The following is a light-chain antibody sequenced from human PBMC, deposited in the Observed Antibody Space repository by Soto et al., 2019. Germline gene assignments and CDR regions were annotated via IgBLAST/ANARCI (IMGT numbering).Light chain of an antibody. CDR3: QQRRNWPVT. CDR2: DAS. Sequence: EIVLTQSPATLSLSPGERATLSCRVSQSVSSYLAWYQQKPGQAPRFLIYDASNRATGIPARFSGSGSGTDFTLTISSLEPEDFAVYYCQQRRNWPVTFGQGTKVEIK. J-gene: IGKJ1*01. V-gene: IGKV3-11*01. CDR1: QSVSSY.